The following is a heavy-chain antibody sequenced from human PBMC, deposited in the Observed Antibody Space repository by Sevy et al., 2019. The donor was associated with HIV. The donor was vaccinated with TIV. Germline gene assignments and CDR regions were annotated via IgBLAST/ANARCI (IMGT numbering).Heavy chain of an antibody. V-gene: IGHV3-9*01. J-gene: IGHJ6*02. Sequence: GGSLRLSCAASGFTFDAYAMHWVRQAPGKGLEWVSGIGWNSGSIGYADSVKGRFTISRDNAKNSLYLQMNSLRAEDTALYYCAKGIRIAARNFHGMDVWGQGTTVTVSS. CDR1: GFTFDAYA. CDR3: AKGIRIAARNFHGMDV. CDR2: IGWNSGSI. D-gene: IGHD6-6*01.